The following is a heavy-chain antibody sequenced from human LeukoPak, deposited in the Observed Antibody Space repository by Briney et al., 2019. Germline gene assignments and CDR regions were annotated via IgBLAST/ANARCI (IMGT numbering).Heavy chain of an antibody. CDR2: INTDGRIT. Sequence: GRSLRPSCPASGFTFTSNWMHWDRQAPGKGLVWVSRINTDGRITTYADSVKGRFTMSSDNAKNTLYLQMNSLRAEGTATYFCARDLSWNSVDYWGQGALVTVSS. CDR1: GFTFTSNW. V-gene: IGHV3-74*01. CDR3: ARDLSWNSVDY. J-gene: IGHJ4*02. D-gene: IGHD1-7*01.